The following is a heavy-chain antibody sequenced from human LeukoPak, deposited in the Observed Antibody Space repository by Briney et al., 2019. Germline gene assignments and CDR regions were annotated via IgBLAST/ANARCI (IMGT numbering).Heavy chain of an antibody. CDR1: GFIFSNYE. J-gene: IGHJ6*02. D-gene: IGHD3-22*01. CDR2: ISRGGTII. Sequence: GGSLRLSCAASGFIFSNYEMNWVRQAPGKGLEWVSYISRGGTIIYYAGSVKGRFTISRDNAKNSLYLQMNSLRADDTAFYYCAKGNRDSSGFYYYYGMDVWGQGTTVTVSS. CDR3: AKGNRDSSGFYYYYGMDV. V-gene: IGHV3-48*03.